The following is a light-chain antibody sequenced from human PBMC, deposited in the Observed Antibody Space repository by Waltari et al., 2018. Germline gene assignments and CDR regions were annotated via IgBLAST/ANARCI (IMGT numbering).Light chain of an antibody. CDR1: SSDVGFYTY. V-gene: IGLV2-14*01. Sequence: QSALTQPASVSGSPGQSITISCTGTSSDVGFYTYVSLYQKHPGKAPKLIIYDVFERPSGVSNRFSGSKSGNTASLTISGLLAEDEADYYCNSYTGSSSWVFGGGTKLTVL. J-gene: IGLJ3*02. CDR2: DVF. CDR3: NSYTGSSSWV.